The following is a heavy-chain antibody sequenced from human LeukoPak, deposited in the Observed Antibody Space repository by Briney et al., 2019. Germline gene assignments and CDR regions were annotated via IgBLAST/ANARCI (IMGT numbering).Heavy chain of an antibody. Sequence: ASVKVSCKASGGTFSSYAISWVRQAPGQGLEWMGRISTDSGDADIAQKFQGRVTMTRDTSISTAYMELSRLTSDDSAVYYCAGLGSTVKGRIDPWGQGTSVTVSS. D-gene: IGHD5/OR15-5a*01. J-gene: IGHJ5*02. CDR3: AGLGSTVKGRIDP. CDR1: GGTFSSYA. CDR2: ISTDSGDA. V-gene: IGHV1-2*02.